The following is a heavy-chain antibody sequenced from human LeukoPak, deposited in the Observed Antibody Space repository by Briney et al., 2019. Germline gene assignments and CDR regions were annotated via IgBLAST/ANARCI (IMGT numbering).Heavy chain of an antibody. Sequence: GGSLRLSCAASGFTFSSYAMSWVRQAPGKGLEWVSAISGSGGSTYYADSVKGRFTISRDNSKNTLYLQMNSLRAEDTAVYYCAKEEGTYYDFWSGYYTWDYWGQGTLVTVSS. CDR1: GFTFSSYA. D-gene: IGHD3-3*01. V-gene: IGHV3-23*01. CDR3: AKEEGTYYDFWSGYYTWDY. CDR2: ISGSGGST. J-gene: IGHJ4*02.